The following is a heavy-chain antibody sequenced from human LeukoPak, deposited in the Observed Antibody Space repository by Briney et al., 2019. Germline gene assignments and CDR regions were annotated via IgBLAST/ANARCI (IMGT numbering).Heavy chain of an antibody. CDR2: IYYSGST. V-gene: IGHV4-59*01. CDR3: ARGRSDGVDV. CDR1: GGSISRYY. Sequence: SETLSLTCTVSGGSISRYYWSWIRQPPGKGLEWIGYIYYSGSTNYNPSLRSRVTISVDTSKNQFSLKLSSVTAADTAVYYCARGRSDGVDVWGQGTTVTVSS. J-gene: IGHJ6*02. D-gene: IGHD3-3*01.